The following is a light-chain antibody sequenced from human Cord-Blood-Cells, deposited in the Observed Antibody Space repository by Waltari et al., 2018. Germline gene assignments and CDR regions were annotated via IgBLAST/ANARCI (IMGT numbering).Light chain of an antibody. CDR1: QSALYSTNNKNY. J-gene: IGKJ3*01. CDR3: QQYYSTPFT. CDR2: WAS. Sequence: DIVMIQSLDSLAVPLVEKVTLNCKSSQSALYSTNNKNYLAWYQQKPGQPPKLLIYWASTRESGVPDRFSGSGSGTDFTLTISSLQAEDVAVYYCQQYYSTPFTFGPGTKVDIK. V-gene: IGKV4-1*01.